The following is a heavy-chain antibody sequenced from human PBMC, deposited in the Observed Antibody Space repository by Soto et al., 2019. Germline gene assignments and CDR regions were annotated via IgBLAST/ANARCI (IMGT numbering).Heavy chain of an antibody. J-gene: IGHJ4*02. Sequence: GGSLRLSCVASGFSFSIYEMNWVRQAPGKGLEWVAYISSGGHTIHYSDSVRGRFTISRDNARNSLYLQMNTLRAEDTALYYCARDRAAGGYWGQGTLVTVSS. V-gene: IGHV3-48*03. D-gene: IGHD6-13*01. CDR3: ARDRAAGGY. CDR1: GFSFSIYE. CDR2: ISSGGHTI.